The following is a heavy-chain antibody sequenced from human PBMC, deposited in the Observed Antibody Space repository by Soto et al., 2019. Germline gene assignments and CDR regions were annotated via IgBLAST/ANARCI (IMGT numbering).Heavy chain of an antibody. CDR3: ARVYDGAVAGTRFDP. V-gene: IGHV1-3*01. J-gene: IGHJ5*02. CDR1: GYTFTTYA. CDR2: INAGNGNT. D-gene: IGHD6-19*01. Sequence: GGPVKVSCKASGYTFTTYALHWVRQAPGQRLEWMGWINAGNGNTKYSQKFQGRVTITRDTSASTAYMELSSLRSEDTAVYYCARVYDGAVAGTRFDPWGQGTQVTVSS.